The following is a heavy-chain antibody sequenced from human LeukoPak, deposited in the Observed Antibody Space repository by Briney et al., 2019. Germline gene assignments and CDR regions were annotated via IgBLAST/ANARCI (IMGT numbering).Heavy chain of an antibody. CDR2: TQYRGYA. CDR3: ARVGSLTTFD. Sequence: SETLSLTCTVSGGSISTYYRTWIRQSPGKGLEWIGYTQYRGYADYSPSLKSRVTISVDTSNNQCSLRLSSVTAADTAVYYCARVGSLTTFDWGQGTLVTVSS. CDR1: GGSISTYY. J-gene: IGHJ4*02. V-gene: IGHV4-59*01. D-gene: IGHD4-17*01.